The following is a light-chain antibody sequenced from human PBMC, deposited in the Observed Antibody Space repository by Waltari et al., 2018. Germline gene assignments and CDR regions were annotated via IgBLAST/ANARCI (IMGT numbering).Light chain of an antibody. V-gene: IGKV1-27*01. CDR2: TAS. CDR3: QKYDSAPFA. J-gene: IGKJ3*01. CDR1: QGISNH. Sequence: DIQMTQSPSSLSASVGARVTITCRASQGISNHLAWYQQKPGTVPQLLIYTASNLQSGVPARFSGSGSATDFTLTISSLQPEDVATYYCQKYDSAPFAFGPGTRVDIK.